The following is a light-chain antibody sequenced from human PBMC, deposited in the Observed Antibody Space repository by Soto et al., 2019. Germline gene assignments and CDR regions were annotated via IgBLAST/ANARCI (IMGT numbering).Light chain of an antibody. CDR2: DAS. J-gene: IGKJ3*01. CDR3: QQYGNNPA. V-gene: IGKV1-33*01. CDR1: QDISHY. Sequence: DIQMTQSPSSLSASVGDRVTITCQASQDISHYLNWYQQKPGKAPNLLIYDASNLEVGVPSKFSGSGAGTDFTSTNSSLQPEGIGTYHCQQYGNNPAFGPGTKVEIK.